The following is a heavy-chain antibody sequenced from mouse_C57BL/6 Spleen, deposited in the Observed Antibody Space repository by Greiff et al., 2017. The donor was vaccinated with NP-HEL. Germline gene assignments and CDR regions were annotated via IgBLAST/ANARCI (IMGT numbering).Heavy chain of an antibody. CDR2: IYPSDSET. V-gene: IGHV1-61*01. Sequence: QVQLQQPGAELVRPGSSVKLSCKASGYTFTSYWMDWVKQRPGQGLEWIGNIYPSDSETHYNQKFKDKATLTVDKSSSQAYMQLSSLTSEDCAVYYCARLTGGSDYWGQGTTLTVSS. CDR3: ARLTGGSDY. CDR1: GYTFTSYW. J-gene: IGHJ2*01.